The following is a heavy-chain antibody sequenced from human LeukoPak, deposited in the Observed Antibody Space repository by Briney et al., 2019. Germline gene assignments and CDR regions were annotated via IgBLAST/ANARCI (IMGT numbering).Heavy chain of an antibody. V-gene: IGHV3-53*01. CDR1: GFTVSSNS. Sequence: GGSLRLSCAASGFTVSSNSMTWVRQAPGKGLEWVSVIYSGGDTYYADSVKGRFTISRDNSKNTVYLQMTSLRAEDTAVYYCARGSSGYNYDYDYWGQGTLVTVSS. D-gene: IGHD5-18*01. CDR2: IYSGGDT. CDR3: ARGSSGYNYDYDY. J-gene: IGHJ4*02.